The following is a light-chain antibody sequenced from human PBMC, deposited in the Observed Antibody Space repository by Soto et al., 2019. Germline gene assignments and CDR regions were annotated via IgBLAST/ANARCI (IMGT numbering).Light chain of an antibody. Sequence: IQMTQSPSSLSASVGARVTITCRASQGISNYLAWFQQKPGKAPKSLIYAAFSLQSGVLSKFGGSESGTDFKLANSSLQPYDFANYHRQNYNNHTSTFGKSTKVDNK. CDR1: QGISNY. CDR3: QNYNNHTST. J-gene: IGKJ1*01. V-gene: IGKV1-16*02. CDR2: AAF.